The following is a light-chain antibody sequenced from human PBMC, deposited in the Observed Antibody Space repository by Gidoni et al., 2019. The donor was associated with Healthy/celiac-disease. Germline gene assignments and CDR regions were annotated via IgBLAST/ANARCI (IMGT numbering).Light chain of an antibody. CDR3: QQRSNWPYT. J-gene: IGKJ2*01. CDR1: QSVSTY. CDR2: DAS. Sequence: DILFTQSPATLSLSPGERATLSCRASQSVSTYLAWYQQKPGQAPRLLIYDASNRATGIPARFSGSGSGTDFTLTISSLEPEDFAVYYCQQRSNWPYTFGQGTKLEIK. V-gene: IGKV3-11*01.